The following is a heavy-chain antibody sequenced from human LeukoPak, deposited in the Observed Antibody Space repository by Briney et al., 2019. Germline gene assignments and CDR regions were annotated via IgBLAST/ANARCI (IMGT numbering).Heavy chain of an antibody. J-gene: IGHJ4*02. D-gene: IGHD1-14*01. CDR1: GYTLTRYY. V-gene: IGHV1-2*02. CDR3: ASHSPEGKAY. Sequence: GAPVKVSCKASGYTLTRYYMHWGGQAPGQRLEWMGWINPNSGGTNYAQKFQGRVTMTRDTSISTAYMELSRLRSDDTAVYYCASHSPEGKAYWGQGTLVTVSS. CDR2: INPNSGGT.